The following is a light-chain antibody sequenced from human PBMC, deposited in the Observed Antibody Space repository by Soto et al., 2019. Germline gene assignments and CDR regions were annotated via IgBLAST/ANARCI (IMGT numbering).Light chain of an antibody. CDR2: GAS. V-gene: IGKV3-20*01. Sequence: DIVLTQSPGTLSLSPGETATLSCRASQSVNSNYLAWYHQKPGQAPRLLIYGASAIATGIPDRFSGSVSGTDFPLAISRLEPEDFAVDYCQHVGGSSYILRQRTKLEIK. CDR3: QHVGGSSYI. J-gene: IGKJ2*01. CDR1: QSVNSNY.